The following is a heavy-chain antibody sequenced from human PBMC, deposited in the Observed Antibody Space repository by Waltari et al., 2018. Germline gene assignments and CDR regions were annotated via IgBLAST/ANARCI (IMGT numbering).Heavy chain of an antibody. CDR2: IYNTGSS. CDR3: AEEGNTTAGLFDS. Sequence: QVQLRESGPGLVRSSETLSLTCTVSGHSVNNDFYWAWIRQSPGGGLEWIASIYNTGSSHYNSSVKSRVSISTDMSTKQFFLTLTHLTAADPAVYYCAEEGNTTAGLFDSWGQGTLVTVSS. J-gene: IGHJ4*02. D-gene: IGHD6-25*01. CDR1: GHSVNNDFY. V-gene: IGHV4-38-2*02.